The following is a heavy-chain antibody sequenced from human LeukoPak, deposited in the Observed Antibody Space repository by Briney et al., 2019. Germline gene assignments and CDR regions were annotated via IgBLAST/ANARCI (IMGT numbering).Heavy chain of an antibody. D-gene: IGHD2-15*01. CDR1: GGTFSSYA. V-gene: IGHV1-69*04. J-gene: IGHJ4*02. CDR2: IIPILGIA. CDR3: AKLSGGRYCSGGSCYFDY. Sequence: SVKVSCTASGGTFSSYAISWVRQAPGQGLEWMGRIIPILGIANYAQKFQGRVTITADKSTSTAYMELSSLRSEDTAVYYCAKLSGGRYCSGGSCYFDYWGQGTLVTVSS.